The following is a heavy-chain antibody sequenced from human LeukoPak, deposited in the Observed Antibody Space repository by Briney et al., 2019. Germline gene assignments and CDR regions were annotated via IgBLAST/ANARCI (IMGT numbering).Heavy chain of an antibody. CDR3: ARVAAEPLPYYYYMDV. J-gene: IGHJ6*03. CDR1: GGSISSGSYY. Sequence: SSETLSLTCTVSGGSISSGSYYWSWIRQPAGKGLEWIGRIYTSGSTNYNPSLKSRVTISVDTSKNQFSLKLSSVTAADTAVYYCARVAAEPLPYYYYMDVWGKGTTVTVSS. CDR2: IYTSGST. V-gene: IGHV4-61*02.